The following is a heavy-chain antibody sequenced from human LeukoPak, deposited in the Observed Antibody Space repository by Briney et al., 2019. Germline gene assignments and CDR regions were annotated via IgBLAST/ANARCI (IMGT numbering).Heavy chain of an antibody. D-gene: IGHD3-10*01. CDR2: ISGSGAST. J-gene: IGHJ5*02. CDR3: AKGALGGITMPYSWFDP. CDR1: GFTFSNYA. V-gene: IGHV3-23*01. Sequence: GGSLRLSCAASGFTFSNYAMTWVRQAPGKGLEWVSAISGSGASTYYADSLKGRFTISRDNPKNTLYLQMNSLRAEDTAVYYCAKGALGGITMPYSWFDPWGQGTLVTVSS.